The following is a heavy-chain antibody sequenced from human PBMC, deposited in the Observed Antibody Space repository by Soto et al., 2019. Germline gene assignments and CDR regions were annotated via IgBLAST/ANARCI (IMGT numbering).Heavy chain of an antibody. D-gene: IGHD6-13*01. J-gene: IGHJ6*02. V-gene: IGHV3-33*01. CDR2: IWNDGNGY. CDR3: ARRQISPPTRGAASARGGMDV. CDR1: GFNFNNYG. Sequence: QVQLVESGGGVVQPGRSLRLSCAAYGFNFNNYGMHWVRQAPGKGLEWVAVIWNDGNGYYYANSVKGRFTISRDNSKNTLYLQMSSLRAEDTAVYYCARRQISPPTRGAASARGGMDVWGQGTTVTVSS.